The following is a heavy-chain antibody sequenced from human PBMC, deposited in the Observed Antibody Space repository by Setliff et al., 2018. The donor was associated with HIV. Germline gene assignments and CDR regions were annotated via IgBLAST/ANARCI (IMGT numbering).Heavy chain of an antibody. CDR1: GGSISSGIYY. J-gene: IGHJ3*02. Sequence: SETLSLTCTVSGGSISSGIYYWIWIRQPAGKGLEWIGHVYTTGGTNYSPSLESRLTISVDTSRNQFSLRLSSVTAADTAVYYCARAPTGVTNAFDIWGQGTMVTVS. CDR3: ARAPTGVTNAFDI. CDR2: VYTTGGT. V-gene: IGHV4-61*09. D-gene: IGHD2-8*02.